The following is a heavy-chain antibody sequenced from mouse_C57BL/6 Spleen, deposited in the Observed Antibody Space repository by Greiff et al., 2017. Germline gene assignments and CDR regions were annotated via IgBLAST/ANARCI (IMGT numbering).Heavy chain of an antibody. CDR3: ARAPTSYGWDFDV. CDR2: IDPEDGET. CDR1: GFNIKDYY. Sequence: VQLQQSGAELVKPGASVKLSCTASGFNIKDYYMHWVKQRTEQGLEWIGRIDPEDGETKYAPIFPGKATITADTASNTAYLQLSSLTSEDTAVYDGARAPTSYGWDFDVWGTGTTVTGAS. V-gene: IGHV14-2*01. D-gene: IGHD1-1*01. J-gene: IGHJ1*03.